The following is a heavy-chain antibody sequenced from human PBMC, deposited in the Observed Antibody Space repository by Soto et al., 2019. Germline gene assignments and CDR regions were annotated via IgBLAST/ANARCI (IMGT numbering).Heavy chain of an antibody. CDR3: ARKYLPYYGSGSPYGMDV. J-gene: IGHJ6*02. Sequence: QVQLQQWGAGLLKPSETLSLTCGVYGGSFSGYYWSWIRQPPGKGLEWIGEVNHSGSTNYNPSLKSRVTISVDTSKNQFSLKLGSVTAADTALYYCARKYLPYYGSGSPYGMDVWGQGTTVTVSS. CDR2: VNHSGST. CDR1: GGSFSGYY. D-gene: IGHD3-10*01. V-gene: IGHV4-34*01.